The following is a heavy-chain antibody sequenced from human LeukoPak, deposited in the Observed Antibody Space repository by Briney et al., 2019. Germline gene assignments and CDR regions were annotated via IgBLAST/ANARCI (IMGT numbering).Heavy chain of an antibody. CDR3: ARGHIGGSNWDALHI. J-gene: IGHJ3*02. Sequence: SQTLSLTCTVSGDSISRGRYYWSWIRQPAGKGLEWFGRIYTTGSSNYNPSLKSRVTISVDTSKNHFSLKLNSVSAADTAVYYCARGHIGGSNWDALHIWGQGTMVTVSS. V-gene: IGHV4-61*02. CDR2: IYTTGSS. D-gene: IGHD3-16*01. CDR1: GDSISRGRYY.